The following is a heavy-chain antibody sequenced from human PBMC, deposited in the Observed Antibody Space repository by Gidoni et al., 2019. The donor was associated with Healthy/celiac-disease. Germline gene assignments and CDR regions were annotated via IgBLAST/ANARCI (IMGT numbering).Heavy chain of an antibody. J-gene: IGHJ2*01. CDR2: IKQDGSEK. D-gene: IGHD5-18*01. CDR1: GFTFSSYW. V-gene: IGHV3-7*01. Sequence: EVQLVESGAGLVQPGGSLRLPCAASGFTFSSYWMSWVRQAPGKGLEWVANIKQDGSEKYYVDSVKCRFTISRDNAKNSLYLQMNSLRAEDTAVYYCARDRDSYGPYWYFDLWGRGTLVTVSS. CDR3: ARDRDSYGPYWYFDL.